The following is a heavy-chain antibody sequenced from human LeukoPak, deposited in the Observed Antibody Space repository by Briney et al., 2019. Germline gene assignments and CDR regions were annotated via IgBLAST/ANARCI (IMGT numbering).Heavy chain of an antibody. CDR2: IWYDGSKE. J-gene: IGHJ6*02. CDR3: ARDSYGMDV. V-gene: IGHV3-33*01. Sequence: PGRSLRLSCAASGFTFSNFAMHWVRQAPGKGLEWVAVIWYDGSKEYYADSVKGRFTISRDNSKNTLDLQMNSLRAEDTAVYYCARDSYGMDVWGQGTTVTVSS. CDR1: GFTFSNFA.